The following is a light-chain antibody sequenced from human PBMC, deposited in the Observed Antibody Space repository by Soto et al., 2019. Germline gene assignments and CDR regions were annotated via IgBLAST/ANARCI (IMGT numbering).Light chain of an antibody. J-gene: IGKJ2*01. CDR1: QSISNC. Sequence: DIQMTQSPSTLSASVGDRVTITCRASQSISNCLAWYQQKPGKPPKLLVYKASTLETGVPSRFSGSGSGTEFTLTISSLQPDDFATYYCQQYNSYTSYTFGQGTKLEIK. CDR3: QQYNSYTSYT. CDR2: KAS. V-gene: IGKV1-5*03.